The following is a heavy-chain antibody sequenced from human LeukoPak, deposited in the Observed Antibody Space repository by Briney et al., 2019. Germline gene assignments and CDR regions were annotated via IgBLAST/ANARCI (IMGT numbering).Heavy chain of an antibody. Sequence: GGSLRLSCAASGFTVSSNYMSWVRQAPGKGLEWVSVIYSGGSTYYADSVKGRFTISRDNFKNTLYLQMNSLRAEDTAVYYCARSPLYSSGYFFDYWGQGTLVTVSS. CDR2: IYSGGST. D-gene: IGHD6-19*01. CDR3: ARSPLYSSGYFFDY. V-gene: IGHV3-53*01. CDR1: GFTVSSNY. J-gene: IGHJ4*02.